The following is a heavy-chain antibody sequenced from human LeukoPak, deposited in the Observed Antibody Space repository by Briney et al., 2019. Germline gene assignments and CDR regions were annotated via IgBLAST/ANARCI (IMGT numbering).Heavy chain of an antibody. J-gene: IGHJ4*02. V-gene: IGHV3-33*01. Sequence: GGSLRLSGTASGFIFRNSGMHWVRQAPGKGLEWVAVIWSDGSYRYYADSVKGRFTISRENSKNTLYLQMNSLRTEGTAVYYCARLPNYWGQGTLVTVSS. CDR3: ARLPNY. CDR2: IWSDGSYR. CDR1: GFIFRNSG.